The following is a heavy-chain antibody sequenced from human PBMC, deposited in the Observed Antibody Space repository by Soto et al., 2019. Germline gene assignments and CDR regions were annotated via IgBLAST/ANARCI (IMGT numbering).Heavy chain of an antibody. J-gene: IGHJ6*02. Sequence: PSETLSLTCAVYGGSFSSNYWSWISQPPGKWLERVGEINHSGSTNYNPSLKSRATIPVATSKNQSSLKLSGVSVTDRAVYYWGSSTVTTIGYYYYGMDVWGQGXTVTVYS. CDR1: GGSFSSNY. CDR3: GSSTVTTIGYYYYGMDV. V-gene: IGHV4-34*01. CDR2: INHSGST. D-gene: IGHD4-4*01.